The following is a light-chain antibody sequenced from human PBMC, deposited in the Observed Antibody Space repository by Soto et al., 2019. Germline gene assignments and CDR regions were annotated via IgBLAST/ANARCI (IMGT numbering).Light chain of an antibody. J-gene: IGKJ2*01. CDR2: GAS. Sequence: EIVLTQSPDTLSLSPGERAALSCRASQSIDRSSLAWYQQRPGQAPRLLIYGASIRATGIPDRISGSGSGTDFTLTISSLEPEDFAVYYCQQYAVGPYTFGQGTNLEIK. CDR3: QQYAVGPYT. V-gene: IGKV3-20*01. CDR1: QSIDRSS.